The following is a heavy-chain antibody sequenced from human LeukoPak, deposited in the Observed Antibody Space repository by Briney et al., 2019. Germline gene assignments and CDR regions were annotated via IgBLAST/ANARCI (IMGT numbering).Heavy chain of an antibody. CDR2: INAGNGNT. CDR3: AKSAPSGFDP. J-gene: IGHJ5*02. Sequence: GASVKVSCTASGYAFTTYAIHWVRQAPGQSLEWMGRINAGNGNTKYSQKLQGRVTITRDTSASTAYMELTSLRSEDTAVYYCAKSAPSGFDPWGQGTLVTVSS. V-gene: IGHV1-3*01. CDR1: GYAFTTYA.